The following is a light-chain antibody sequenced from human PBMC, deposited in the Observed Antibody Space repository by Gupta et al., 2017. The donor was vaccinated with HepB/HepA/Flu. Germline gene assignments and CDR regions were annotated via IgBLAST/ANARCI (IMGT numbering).Light chain of an antibody. J-gene: IGKJ1*01. CDR1: QSISSW. Sequence: DIKMTQSPSTLSASVGDRVTITCRASQSISSWLAWYQLKPGKAPKLLIYKASSLESGVPSRFSGSGSGTEFTLTISSLQPDDFATYYCQHYNPSPWTFGQGTKVEIK. V-gene: IGKV1-5*03. CDR3: QHYNPSPWT. CDR2: KAS.